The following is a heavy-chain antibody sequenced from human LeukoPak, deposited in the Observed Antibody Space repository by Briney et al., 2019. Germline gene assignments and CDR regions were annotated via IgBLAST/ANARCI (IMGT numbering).Heavy chain of an antibody. V-gene: IGHV1-2*02. CDR3: ARHAVGGVEYYFDY. CDR1: GYTFTGYY. D-gene: IGHD3-16*01. Sequence: ASVKVSCKASGYTFTGYYMHWVRQAPGQGLEWMAWINPNSGGTDYAQKFQGRVTMTRDASISTAYLQWSSLKASDTAMYYCARHAVGGVEYYFDYWGQGTLVTVSS. J-gene: IGHJ4*02. CDR2: INPNSGGT.